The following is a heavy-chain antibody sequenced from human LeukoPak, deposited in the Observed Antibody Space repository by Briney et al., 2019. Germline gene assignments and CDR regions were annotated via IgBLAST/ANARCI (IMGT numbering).Heavy chain of an antibody. V-gene: IGHV4-4*07. D-gene: IGHD3-3*01. CDR2: IYTSGST. CDR1: GGSISSYY. Sequence: PSETLSLTCTVSGGSISSYYWSWIRQPAGKGLEWIGRIYTSGSTNYNPSLKSRVTMSVDTSKNQFSLKLSSVTAADTAVYYCARGLGDYDFWSGYVAWFDPWGQGTLVTVPP. J-gene: IGHJ5*02. CDR3: ARGLGDYDFWSGYVAWFDP.